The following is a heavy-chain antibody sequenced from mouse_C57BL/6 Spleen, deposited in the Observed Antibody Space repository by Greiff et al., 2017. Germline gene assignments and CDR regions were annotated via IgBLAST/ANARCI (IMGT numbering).Heavy chain of an antibody. J-gene: IGHJ2*01. CDR3: ARDYSRDY. CDR2: IYPSDSET. V-gene: IGHV1-61*01. CDR1: GYTFTSYW. Sequence: QVQLKESGAELVRPGSSVKLSCKASGYTFTSYWMDWVKQRPGQGLEWIGNIYPSDSETHYNQKFKDKATLTVDKSSSTAYMQLSSLTSEDSAVYYCARDYSRDYWGQGTTLTVSS. D-gene: IGHD2-12*01.